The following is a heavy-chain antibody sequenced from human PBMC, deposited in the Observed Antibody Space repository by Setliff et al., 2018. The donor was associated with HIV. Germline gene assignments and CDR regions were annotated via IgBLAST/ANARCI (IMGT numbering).Heavy chain of an antibody. D-gene: IGHD3-10*01. CDR1: GYTFTSHD. V-gene: IGHV1-8*02. CDR2: MSPNSGNT. Sequence: GASVKVSCKTSGYTFTSHDINWVRQAPGQGLEWMGWMSPNSGNTGYAQKFDGRVTMSRDASVSTAYLELRSLKFDDTAVYYCARGGTLFYWGQGTLVTVSS. J-gene: IGHJ4*02. CDR3: ARGGTLFY.